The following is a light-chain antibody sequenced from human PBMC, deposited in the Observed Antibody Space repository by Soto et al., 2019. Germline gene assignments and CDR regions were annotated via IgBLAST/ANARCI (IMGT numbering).Light chain of an antibody. CDR1: SSDVGGYNY. CDR3: SSYAGSNNPPYV. J-gene: IGLJ1*01. CDR2: EVS. Sequence: QSALTQPPSASGSPGQSVTISCTGTSSDVGGYNYVSWYQQHPGKAPKPMIYEVSKRPSGVPDRFSGSKSGNTASLTVSGLQAEDEADYYCSSYAGSNNPPYVFGTGTKVTVL. V-gene: IGLV2-8*01.